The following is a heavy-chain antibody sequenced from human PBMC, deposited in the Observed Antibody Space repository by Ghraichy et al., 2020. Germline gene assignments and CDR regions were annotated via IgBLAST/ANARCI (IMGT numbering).Heavy chain of an antibody. J-gene: IGHJ3*02. CDR1: GFTFSSHY. Sequence: GVLRLSCAASGFTFSSHYMTWVRQAPGKGLEWVANIKQDGSDTFYLDSVRGRFTISRDNAKNSLYLQMNSLRADDTAVYYCARESVLTGMGDDASDIWGQGTMVTVSS. V-gene: IGHV3-7*03. CDR2: IKQDGSDT. CDR3: ARESVLTGMGDDASDI. D-gene: IGHD3-9*01.